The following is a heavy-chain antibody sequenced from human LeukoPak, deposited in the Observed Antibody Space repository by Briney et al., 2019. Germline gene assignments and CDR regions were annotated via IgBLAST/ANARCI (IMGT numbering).Heavy chain of an antibody. CDR1: GFTFSRHA. Sequence: GGPRRLSCGASGFTFSRHAMRGGREPPGGGLEGVAFILDDGSEEYYADSVKGRFTISRDNTKKTLYLQMNSLRAEDTAVYYCAKGYTYTFDYFDSWGQGTLVTVSS. D-gene: IGHD5-18*01. CDR2: ILDDGSEE. J-gene: IGHJ4*02. CDR3: AKGYTYTFDYFDS. V-gene: IGHV3-30*02.